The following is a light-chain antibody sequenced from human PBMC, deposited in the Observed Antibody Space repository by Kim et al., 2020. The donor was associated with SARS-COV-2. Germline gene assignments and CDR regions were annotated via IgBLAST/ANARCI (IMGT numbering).Light chain of an antibody. CDR2: GAS. V-gene: IGKV3-15*01. CDR3: QQYNNSPYT. CDR1: QSVSSD. Sequence: EIVMTQSPVTLSVSPGERATLSCRASQSVSSDLAWYQQKPGQAPRLLIYGASTRATGIPARFSGSGSETEFTLTISSLQSEGFAVYYCQQYNNSPYTFGQGTKLQI. J-gene: IGKJ2*01.